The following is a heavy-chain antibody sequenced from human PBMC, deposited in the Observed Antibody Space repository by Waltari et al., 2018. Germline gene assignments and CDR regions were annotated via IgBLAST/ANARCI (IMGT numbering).Heavy chain of an antibody. V-gene: IGHV5-51*03. D-gene: IGHD6-19*01. CDR3: ARRGGSGWYSSWYFDL. CDR2: SYPGDADT. CDR1: GYSFTSYW. J-gene: IGHJ2*01. Sequence: EVQLVQSGAEVKKPGESLKISCKGSGYSFTSYWIGWVRQMHGKGLAWLGISYPGDADTRNSPSFQGQVTISADKSISTAYLQWSSLKASDTAMYYCARRGGSGWYSSWYFDLWGRGTLVTVSS.